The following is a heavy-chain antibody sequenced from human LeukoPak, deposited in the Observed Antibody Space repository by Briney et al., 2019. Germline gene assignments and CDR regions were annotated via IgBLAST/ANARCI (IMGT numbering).Heavy chain of an antibody. CDR3: AKDYGGNSIDY. D-gene: IGHD4-23*01. Sequence: GGSLRLSCAASGFTFSRYIMHWVRQAPGKGLEWVAVMSYDGSNKYYSDSVKGRFTISRDNSKNTLYLQMNSLRPEDTAVYYCAKDYGGNSIDYWGQGTLVTVSS. CDR2: MSYDGSNK. CDR1: GFTFSRYI. J-gene: IGHJ4*02. V-gene: IGHV3-30-3*01.